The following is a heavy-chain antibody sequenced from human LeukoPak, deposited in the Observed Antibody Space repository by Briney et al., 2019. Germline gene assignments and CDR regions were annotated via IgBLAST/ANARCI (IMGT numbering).Heavy chain of an antibody. V-gene: IGHV4-61*02. D-gene: IGHD5-18*01. Sequence: SQTLSLTCTVSGGSISSYYWTWIPHPAGKGLEYVGRIHASGNTYYIPSLNSRVAISIVTSKNQFSLKVSSVAAADTAVYYCARDLGYGYYFYYYLDVWGKGTTVTVSS. CDR2: IHASGNT. CDR1: GGSISSYY. J-gene: IGHJ6*03. CDR3: ARDLGYGYYFYYYLDV.